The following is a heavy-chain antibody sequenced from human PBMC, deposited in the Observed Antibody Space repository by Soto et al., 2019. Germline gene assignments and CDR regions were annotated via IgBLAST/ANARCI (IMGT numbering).Heavy chain of an antibody. Sequence: ASVKVSCKASGYTFNSHGITWVRQAPGQGLEWMGWISAYKGRTDYAQRVQGRVTMTTDTSTSTAYMELRSLRSDDTAVYYCARGVINDAFDIWGQGTMVTVSS. CDR1: GYTFNSHG. V-gene: IGHV1-18*01. J-gene: IGHJ3*02. CDR3: ARGVINDAFDI. CDR2: ISAYKGRT. D-gene: IGHD3-10*01.